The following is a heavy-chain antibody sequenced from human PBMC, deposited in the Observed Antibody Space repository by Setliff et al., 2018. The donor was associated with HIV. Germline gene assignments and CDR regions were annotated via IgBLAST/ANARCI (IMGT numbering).Heavy chain of an antibody. Sequence: PGGSLRLSCGASGFTFTNYWMHWVRQAPGKGLEWVTFIASDVSKTHIADSVKGRFTISRDNSKNMLYLQMNSLSADDTAVYYCTRDPTPKELWFFSGYYSDYWGQGTLVTVSS. CDR1: GFTFTNYW. D-gene: IGHD3-10*01. CDR2: IASDVSKT. J-gene: IGHJ4*02. CDR3: TRDPTPKELWFFSGYYSDY. V-gene: IGHV3-30*02.